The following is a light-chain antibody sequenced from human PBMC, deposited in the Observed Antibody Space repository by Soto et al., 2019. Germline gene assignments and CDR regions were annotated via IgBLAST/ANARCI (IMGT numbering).Light chain of an antibody. CDR1: SSEVGGYNY. CDR2: DVS. CDR3: SSYTGSTTYV. J-gene: IGLJ1*01. Sequence: QSALTQPASVSGSPGQSITISCTGTSSEVGGYNYVSWYQQHPGKAPKLMIYDVSNRPSGVSNRFSGSKSGNTASLTISGLQAEDEADYYCSSYTGSTTYVFGIGTKVTVL. V-gene: IGLV2-14*01.